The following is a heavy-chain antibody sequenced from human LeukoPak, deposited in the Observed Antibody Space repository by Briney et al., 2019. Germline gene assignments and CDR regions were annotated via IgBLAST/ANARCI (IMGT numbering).Heavy chain of an antibody. CDR1: GGSISDFY. CDR3: ARNSGDY. Sequence: SETLSLTCSVSGGSISDFYCSWIPQPAGKGLEWIGHIYSSGNTNYNPSLKSRVTMSLDASKNQFSLKVSSVTAADTAVYYCARNSGDYWGQGTLVTVSS. J-gene: IGHJ4*02. D-gene: IGHD4-23*01. CDR2: IYSSGNT. V-gene: IGHV4-4*07.